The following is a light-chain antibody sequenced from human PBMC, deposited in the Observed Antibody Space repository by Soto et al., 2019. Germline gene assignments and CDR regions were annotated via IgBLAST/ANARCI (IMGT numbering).Light chain of an antibody. J-gene: IGKJ5*01. CDR3: QQRSNWPLT. CDR2: GAS. Sequence: EIVLTQSPGTLSLSPGKRATLSCRASQSVSSSYLAWYQQKPGQAPRLLVYGASSRATGIPDRFSGSGSGTDFTLSISSLEPEDFAVYYCQQRSNWPLTFGQGTRLEIK. V-gene: IGKV3D-20*02. CDR1: QSVSSSY.